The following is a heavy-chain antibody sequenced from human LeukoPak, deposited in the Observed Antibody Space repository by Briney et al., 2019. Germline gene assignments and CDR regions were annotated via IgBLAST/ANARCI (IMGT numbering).Heavy chain of an antibody. V-gene: IGHV3-23*01. CDR1: GFTFSNYG. CDR3: AKDPPGDY. Sequence: GGTLRLSCAASGFTFSNYGMSWVRQAPGKGLEWVSGFSGSGGSTYYADSVKGRFTISADSSKNTLYLQMNSLRAEDTAVYYCAKDPPGDYWGQGTLVTVSS. CDR2: FSGSGGST. J-gene: IGHJ4*02.